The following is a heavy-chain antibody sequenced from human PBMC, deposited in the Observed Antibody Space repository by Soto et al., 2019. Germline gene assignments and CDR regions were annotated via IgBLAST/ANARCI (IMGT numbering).Heavy chain of an antibody. J-gene: IGHJ6*02. Sequence: EVPLVESGGGLVQRGGSVRLSCAASGFTLSIYSMNWVRQAPRKGLEWLSYISGDGNSIYYADSVKGRFTISRDNAKNSLYLQMNSLRDEDTAVYYCARGFDLQYGLDVWGQGTTVTVSS. CDR2: ISGDGNSI. CDR1: GFTLSIYS. CDR3: ARGFDLQYGLDV. D-gene: IGHD3-10*01. V-gene: IGHV3-48*02.